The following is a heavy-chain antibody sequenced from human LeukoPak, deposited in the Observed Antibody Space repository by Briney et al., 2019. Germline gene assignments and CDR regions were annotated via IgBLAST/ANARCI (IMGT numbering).Heavy chain of an antibody. D-gene: IGHD6-6*01. CDR2: IIPILGIA. CDR3: ARGPWSSSSGGPYNYYYYLDV. CDR1: GYTFTSYD. J-gene: IGHJ6*03. Sequence: GASVKVSCKASGYTFTSYDINWVRQAPGQGLEWMGRIIPILGIANYAQKFQGRVTITADESTSTAYMELSSLRSEDTAVYYCARGPWSSSSGGPYNYYYYLDVWGKGTTVTVSS. V-gene: IGHV1-69*04.